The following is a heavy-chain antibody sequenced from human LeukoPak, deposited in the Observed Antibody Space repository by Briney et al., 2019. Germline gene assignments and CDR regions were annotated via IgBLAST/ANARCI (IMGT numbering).Heavy chain of an antibody. J-gene: IGHJ4*02. CDR2: ISSSSSYI. CDR1: GFTFSSYS. D-gene: IGHD3-22*01. Sequence: GGSLRLSCAASGFTFSSYSMNWVRQAPGKWLEWVSCISSSSSYIYYADSVKGRFTISRDNAKNSLYLQMNSLRAEDTAVYYCARSIGQKYFDYWGQGTLVTVSS. V-gene: IGHV3-21*01. CDR3: ARSIGQKYFDY.